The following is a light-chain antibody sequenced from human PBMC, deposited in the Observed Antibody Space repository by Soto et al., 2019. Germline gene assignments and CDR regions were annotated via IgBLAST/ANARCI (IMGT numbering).Light chain of an antibody. CDR1: QSVSTR. CDR3: QQRSHWPPIT. J-gene: IGKJ5*01. CDR2: GAT. V-gene: IGKV3D-15*01. Sequence: EIVITQYPATLSVSPGERVTLSCRASQSVSTRLAWYQHKPGQSPRLLISGATTGAAGIPARFSGSVSGTDLTLTINSLEPEDFAVYYCQQRSHWPPITFGQGTRLEIK.